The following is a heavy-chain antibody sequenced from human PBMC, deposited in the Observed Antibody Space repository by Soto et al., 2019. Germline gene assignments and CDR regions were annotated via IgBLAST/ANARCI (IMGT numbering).Heavy chain of an antibody. Sequence: QVQLVESGGGLVKPGGSLRLSCAASGFTFSDYYMSWIRQAPGKGLEWVSYISSSSSYTNYADSVKGRFTISRDNAKNSLYLPMNSLRAEDTAVYYCARVPLVGATDYWGQGTLVTVSS. CDR1: GFTFSDYY. CDR2: ISSSSSYT. D-gene: IGHD1-26*01. CDR3: ARVPLVGATDY. V-gene: IGHV3-11*05. J-gene: IGHJ4*02.